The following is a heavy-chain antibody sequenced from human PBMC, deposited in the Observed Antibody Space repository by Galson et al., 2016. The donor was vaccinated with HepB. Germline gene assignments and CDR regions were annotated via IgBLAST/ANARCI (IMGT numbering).Heavy chain of an antibody. J-gene: IGHJ6*03. CDR1: GFTFSGST. CDR3: TRQVPITMVRGVLPKYDDYYYYMDV. D-gene: IGHD3-10*01. CDR2: IRNKAHSYAT. V-gene: IGHV3-73*01. Sequence: SLRLSCAASGFTFSGSTMHWVRQASGKGLEWVGRIRNKAHSYATAYAASVKGRFTISRDDSKNTAYLQMNSLKAEDTAVYYCTRQVPITMVRGVLPKYDDYYYYMDVWGKGTTVTVSS.